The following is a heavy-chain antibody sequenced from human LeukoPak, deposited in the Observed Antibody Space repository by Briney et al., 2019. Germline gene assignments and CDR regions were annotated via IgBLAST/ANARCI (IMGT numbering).Heavy chain of an antibody. V-gene: IGHV4-59*12. J-gene: IGHJ3*02. CDR2: IYYSGST. D-gene: IGHD1-26*01. CDR1: GGSISSYY. Sequence: SETLSLTCTVSGGSISSYYWSWIRQPPGEGLEWIGYIYYSGSTNYNPSLKSRVTISVDTSKNQFSLKLSSVTAADTAVYYCARDRSGSYYYAFDIWGQGTMVTVSS. CDR3: ARDRSGSYYYAFDI.